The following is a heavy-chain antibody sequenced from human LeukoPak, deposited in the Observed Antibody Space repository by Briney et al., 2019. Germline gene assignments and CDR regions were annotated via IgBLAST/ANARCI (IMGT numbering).Heavy chain of an antibody. CDR1: GFTVSSNY. CDR3: ARRAHDYGDMGGAFDI. CDR2: IYSGGST. Sequence: GGSLRLSCAASGFTVSSNYMSWVRQAPGKGLEWVSVIYSGGSTYYADSVKGRFTISRDNSKNTLYLQMGSLRAEDMAVYYCARRAHDYGDMGGAFDIWGQGTMVTVSS. V-gene: IGHV3-53*05. D-gene: IGHD4-17*01. J-gene: IGHJ3*02.